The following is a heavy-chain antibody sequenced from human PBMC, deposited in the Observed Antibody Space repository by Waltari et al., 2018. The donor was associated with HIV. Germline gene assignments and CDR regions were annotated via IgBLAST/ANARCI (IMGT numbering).Heavy chain of an antibody. D-gene: IGHD3-22*01. CDR1: GYNFNPYW. CDR2: ICPDDSDT. Sequence: EVQLVQSGAEVKKSGESLKISCKGSGYNFNPYWIGWVRQMPGKGLEWMGIICPDDSDTRYSPSFQGQVTISADKSISTAYVQWSSLKASDTAMYFCARRSYYDSSGSYWYFDLWGRGTLVTVSS. CDR3: ARRSYYDSSGSYWYFDL. J-gene: IGHJ2*01. V-gene: IGHV5-51*01.